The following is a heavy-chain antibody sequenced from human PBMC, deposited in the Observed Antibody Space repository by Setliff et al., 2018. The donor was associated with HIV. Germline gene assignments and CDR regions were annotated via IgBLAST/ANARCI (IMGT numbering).Heavy chain of an antibody. D-gene: IGHD3-10*01. CDR3: ARRIDDSGSFPDKNWFDT. J-gene: IGHJ5*02. CDR1: GGYISSSTYY. Sequence: SCTVSGGYISSSTYYWNWIRQPAGKGLEWIGRICSSANTDYNPSLTSRVTISLYTSDNQFSLRLSSVTAADTAVFYCARRIDDSGSFPDKNWFDTWGQGSLVTVSS. V-gene: IGHV4-61*02. CDR2: ICSSANT.